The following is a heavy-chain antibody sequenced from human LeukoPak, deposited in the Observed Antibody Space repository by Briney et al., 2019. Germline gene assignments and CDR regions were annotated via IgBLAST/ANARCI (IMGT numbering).Heavy chain of an antibody. CDR1: GFTFSTYW. V-gene: IGHV3-74*01. CDR2: VNSDGRTA. CDR3: GSPLTFSGRNVLDM. D-gene: IGHD3-10*02. J-gene: IGHJ3*02. Sequence: GGSLRLSCAAAGFTFSTYWMYWVRQVPGKGLWCVSRVNSDGRTAGYADSVKSRFLSSTDNANNTLNLQMHSLSVEDTAVYYCGSPLTFSGRNVLDMCGEGTMFTVSS.